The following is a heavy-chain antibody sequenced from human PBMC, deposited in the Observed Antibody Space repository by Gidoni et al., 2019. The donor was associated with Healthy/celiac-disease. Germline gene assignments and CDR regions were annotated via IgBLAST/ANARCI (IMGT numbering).Heavy chain of an antibody. D-gene: IGHD3-3*01. V-gene: IGHV4-59*01. Sequence: QVQLQASGPGLVKPSETLSLTCTVSGGPIRSYSWRWIRQPPGKGLEWIGYIYYSGRTNYHPSLKSRVTISVDTSKNQFSLKLSSVTAADTAVYYCARVLSSSITIFGVVPVRGYFDLWGRGTLVTVSS. CDR2: IYYSGRT. J-gene: IGHJ2*01. CDR1: GGPIRSYS. CDR3: ARVLSSSITIFGVVPVRGYFDL.